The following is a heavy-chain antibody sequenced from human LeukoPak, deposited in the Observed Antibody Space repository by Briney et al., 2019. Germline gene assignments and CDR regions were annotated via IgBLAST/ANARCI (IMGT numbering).Heavy chain of an antibody. CDR2: IIPIFGTA. V-gene: IGHV1-69*06. J-gene: IGHJ4*02. Sequence: SVKVSCKASGGTFSSYAISWGRQGPGQRLEWRGGIIPIFGTANYAQKFQGRATITADKSTSTAYMELSSLRSEDTAVYYCARDSGADIVVVPAASDYWGQGTLVTVSS. D-gene: IGHD2-2*01. CDR3: ARDSGADIVVVPAASDY. CDR1: GGTFSSYA.